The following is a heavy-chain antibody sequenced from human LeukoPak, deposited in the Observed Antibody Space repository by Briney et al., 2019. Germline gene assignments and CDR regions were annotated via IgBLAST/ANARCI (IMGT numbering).Heavy chain of an antibody. D-gene: IGHD3-22*01. V-gene: IGHV1-69*02. J-gene: IGHJ4*02. CDR1: GGTFSSYT. CDR2: IIPILGIV. CDR3: ATLRGYYYDSSGYYPPFDY. Sequence: SVKVSCKASGGTFSSYTISWVRQAPGQGLEWMGRIIPILGIVNYAQKFQGRVTITADKSTSTAYMELSSLRSEDTAVYYCATLRGYYYDSSGYYPPFDYWGQGTLVTVSS.